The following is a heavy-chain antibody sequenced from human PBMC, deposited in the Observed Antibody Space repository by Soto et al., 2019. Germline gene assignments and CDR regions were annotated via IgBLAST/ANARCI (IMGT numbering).Heavy chain of an antibody. CDR2: ISYDGSNQ. Sequence: PGGSLRLSCAASGFTFSSYGMHWVRQAPGKGLEWVAVISYDGSNQYYADSVKGRFTISRDNSKNTLYLQMNSLRAEDTAVYYCAKGDFRCIGISCHYYYYGMDLWGQGATVTVSS. CDR3: AKGDFRCIGISCHYYYYGMDL. D-gene: IGHD2-2*01. CDR1: GFTFSSYG. J-gene: IGHJ6*02. V-gene: IGHV3-30*18.